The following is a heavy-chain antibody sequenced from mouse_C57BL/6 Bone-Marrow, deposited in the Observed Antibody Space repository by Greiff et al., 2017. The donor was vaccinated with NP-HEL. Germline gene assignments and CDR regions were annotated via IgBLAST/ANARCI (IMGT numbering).Heavy chain of an antibody. CDR3: ASSDYYGTYFDY. Sequence: EVKVVESGGGLVKPGGSLKLSCAASGFTFSDYGMHWVRQAPEKGLEWVAYISSGSSTIYYADTVKGRFTISRDNAKNTLFLQMTSLRSEDTAMYYCASSDYYGTYFDYWGQGTTLTVSS. CDR1: GFTFSDYG. J-gene: IGHJ2*01. CDR2: ISSGSSTI. D-gene: IGHD1-1*01. V-gene: IGHV5-17*01.